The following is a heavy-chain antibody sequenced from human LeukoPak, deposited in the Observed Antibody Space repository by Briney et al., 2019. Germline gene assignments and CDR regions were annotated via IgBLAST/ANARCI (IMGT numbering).Heavy chain of an antibody. CDR1: GFTFSSYW. J-gene: IGHJ3*02. Sequence: QPGGSLRLSCAASGFTFSSYWMSWARQAPGKGLEWVANIKEDGSEKYYVDSAKGRFTISRDNAKNSLYLQMNSLRAEDTAVYYCAREIGNVFDIWGQGTMVTVSS. V-gene: IGHV3-7*01. CDR3: AREIGNVFDI. D-gene: IGHD3-10*01. CDR2: IKEDGSEK.